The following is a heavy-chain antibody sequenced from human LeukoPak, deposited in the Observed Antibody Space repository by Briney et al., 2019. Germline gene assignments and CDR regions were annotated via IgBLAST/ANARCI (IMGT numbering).Heavy chain of an antibody. Sequence: GGSLRLSCAASGFTFSSYAMSWVRQAPGKGLEWVSAISGSGGSTYYADSVKGRFTISRDNSKNTLYLQMNSLRAEDTAVYYCAKGPGHFVLRYFDWLLAFDYWGQGTLVTVSS. J-gene: IGHJ4*02. CDR2: ISGSGGST. CDR3: AKGPGHFVLRYFDWLLAFDY. CDR1: GFTFSSYA. D-gene: IGHD3-9*01. V-gene: IGHV3-23*01.